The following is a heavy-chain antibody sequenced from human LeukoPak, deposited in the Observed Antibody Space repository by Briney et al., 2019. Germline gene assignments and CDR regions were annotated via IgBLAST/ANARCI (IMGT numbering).Heavy chain of an antibody. CDR2: IYTSGST. V-gene: IGHV4-4*07. Sequence: SETLSLTCTVSGGSISSYYWSWIRQPAGRGLEWIGRIYTSGSTNYNPSLKSRVTMSVDTSKNQFSLKLSSVTAADTAVYYCARGIYSSSRGVYYFDYWGQGTLVTVSS. CDR1: GGSISSYY. J-gene: IGHJ4*02. D-gene: IGHD6-13*01. CDR3: ARGIYSSSRGVYYFDY.